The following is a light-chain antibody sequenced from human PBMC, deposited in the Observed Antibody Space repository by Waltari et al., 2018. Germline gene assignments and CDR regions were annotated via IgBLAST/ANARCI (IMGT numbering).Light chain of an antibody. CDR2: QDT. Sequence: SYELTQPPSVSVSPGQTASITCSGDKLGDKYACWYQQKPGQSPVVVLYQDTKRPSGLPERFSGSNSGNPATLTISGTQAMDEADYYCQAWDSSTYHVVFGGGTKLTVL. CDR1: KLGDKY. J-gene: IGLJ2*01. CDR3: QAWDSSTYHVV. V-gene: IGLV3-1*01.